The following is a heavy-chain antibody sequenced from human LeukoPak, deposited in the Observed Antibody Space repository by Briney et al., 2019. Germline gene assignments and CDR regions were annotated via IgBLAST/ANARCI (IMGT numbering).Heavy chain of an antibody. V-gene: IGHV3-49*04. CDR1: GLPLSDA. CDR3: ATHRLESHDIQFDY. Sequence: GRSLRLSCSVSGLPLSDALSWVRQLPGKGLEWVGFIRISAYGATTEYSAPVKDRFSISRDDSNSLVYLQMNTLKTEDTAVYYCATHRLESHDIQFDYWGQGAQVTVSS. D-gene: IGHD1-1*01. CDR2: IRISAYGATT. J-gene: IGHJ4*02.